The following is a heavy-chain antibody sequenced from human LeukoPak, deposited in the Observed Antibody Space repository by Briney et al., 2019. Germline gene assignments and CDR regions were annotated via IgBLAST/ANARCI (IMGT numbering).Heavy chain of an antibody. Sequence: SGPTLVNPTQTLTLTCTFSGFSISTSGVVVGWIRQPPGKALEWLALIYWDDDKRYSPSLKSRLTITKDTSKNQVVLTMTNMDPVDTATYYCAHRPKDILTGRYYFDYWGQGTLVTVSS. CDR2: IYWDDDK. CDR1: GFSISTSGVV. J-gene: IGHJ4*02. D-gene: IGHD3-9*01. V-gene: IGHV2-5*02. CDR3: AHRPKDILTGRYYFDY.